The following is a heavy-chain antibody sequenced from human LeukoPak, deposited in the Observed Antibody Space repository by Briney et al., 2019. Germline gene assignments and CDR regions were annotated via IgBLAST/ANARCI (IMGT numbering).Heavy chain of an antibody. Sequence: ASVKVSCKASGGTFSSYAISWVRQAPGQGLEWMGRIIPILGIANYAQKFQGRVTITADKSTSTAYMELSSLRSEDTAVYYCAREIAGVNSRKYYFDYWGQGTLVTVSS. V-gene: IGHV1-69*04. CDR1: GGTFSSYA. J-gene: IGHJ4*02. CDR2: IIPILGIA. D-gene: IGHD1-14*01. CDR3: AREIAGVNSRKYYFDY.